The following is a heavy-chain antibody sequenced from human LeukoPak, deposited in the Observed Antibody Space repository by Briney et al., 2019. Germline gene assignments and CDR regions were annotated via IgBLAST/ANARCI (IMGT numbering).Heavy chain of an antibody. CDR2: IYTSGST. CDR3: ARALFGVVLDAFDI. CDR1: GGSISSGSYY. V-gene: IGHV4-61*02. D-gene: IGHD3-3*01. Sequence: SQTLSLTCTVSGGSISSGSYYWSWIRQPAGKGLEWIGLIYTSGSTNYNPSLKSRVTISVDTTKNQFSLKLSSVTAADTAVYYCARALFGVVLDAFDIWGQGTMVTVSS. J-gene: IGHJ3*02.